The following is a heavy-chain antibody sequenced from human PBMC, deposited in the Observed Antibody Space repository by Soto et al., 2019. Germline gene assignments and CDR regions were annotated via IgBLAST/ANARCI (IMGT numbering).Heavy chain of an antibody. J-gene: IGHJ4*02. CDR3: ARDQHYYDSSGYRDY. CDR1: GYTFTSYG. Sequence: GASGKVSCKASGYTFTSYGISWVRQAPGQGLEWMGWISAYNGNTNYAQKLQGRVTMATDTSTSTAYMELRSLRSDDTAVYYCARDQHYYDSSGYRDYWGQGTLVTVSS. V-gene: IGHV1-18*01. CDR2: ISAYNGNT. D-gene: IGHD3-22*01.